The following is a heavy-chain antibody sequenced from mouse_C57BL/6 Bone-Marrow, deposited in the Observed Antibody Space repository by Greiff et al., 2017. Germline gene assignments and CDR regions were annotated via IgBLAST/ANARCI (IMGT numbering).Heavy chain of an antibody. CDR1: GYTFTDYY. V-gene: IGHV1-19*01. D-gene: IGHD3-2*02. CDR2: INPYNGGT. J-gene: IGHJ2*01. CDR3: ARDSSGSLYLDY. Sequence: VQLQQSGPVLVKPGASVKMSCKASGYTFTDYYMNWVKQSHGKSLEWIGVINPYNGGTSYNQKFKGKATLTVDKSSSTAYMELNSLPSEDSAVYDCARDSSGSLYLDYWGQGTTLTVSS.